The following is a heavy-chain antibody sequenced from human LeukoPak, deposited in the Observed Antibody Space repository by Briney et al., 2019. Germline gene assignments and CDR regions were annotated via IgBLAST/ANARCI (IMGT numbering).Heavy chain of an antibody. CDR2: ISYDGSNK. CDR1: GFTFSSYG. J-gene: IGHJ5*02. Sequence: GGTLRLSCAASGFTFSSYGMHWVRQAPGKGLEWVAVISYDGSNKYYADSVKGRFTISRDNSKNTLYLQMNSLRAEDTAVYYCAKDQHCSTISCATRTGFDPWGQGTSVTVSS. V-gene: IGHV3-30*18. CDR3: AKDQHCSTISCATRTGFDP. D-gene: IGHD2-2*01.